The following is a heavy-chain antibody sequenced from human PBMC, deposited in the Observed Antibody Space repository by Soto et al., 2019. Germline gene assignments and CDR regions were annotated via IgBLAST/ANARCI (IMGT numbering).Heavy chain of an antibody. Sequence: EVQLVESGGGLVQPGGSLRLSCAASGFSISGSGIHWVRQASGKGLEWVARIRDRTNGYATGFAASVQGRFSISRDDSKNTGFLQMNSLNAEDTAVYYGTRVDAPGDRAFDIWGQGTMVTVSS. CDR1: GFSISGSG. CDR3: TRVDAPGDRAFDI. J-gene: IGHJ3*02. CDR2: IRDRTNGYAT. V-gene: IGHV3-73*01.